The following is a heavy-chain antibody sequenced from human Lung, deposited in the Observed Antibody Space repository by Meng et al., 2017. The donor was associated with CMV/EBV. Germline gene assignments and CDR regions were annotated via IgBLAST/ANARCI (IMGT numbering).Heavy chain of an antibody. V-gene: IGHV4-31*03. CDR1: GGSISSGGFY. J-gene: IGHJ5*02. CDR3: ARTNYGDYNWSDP. Sequence: QGQLQESGPGLVKPSQTLSLTCTVSGGSISSGGFYWSWIRQHPGKGLEWIGYIYYSGSTYYNPSLRSRVAISIDTSKNQFSLKLTSVTAADTAVYFCARTNYGDYNWSDPWGQGTLVTVSS. CDR2: IYYSGST. D-gene: IGHD4-17*01.